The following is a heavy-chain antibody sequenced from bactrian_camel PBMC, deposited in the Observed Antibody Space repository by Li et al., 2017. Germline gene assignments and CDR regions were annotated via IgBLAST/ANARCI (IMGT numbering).Heavy chain of an antibody. CDR2: IYTSSGTT. V-gene: IGHV3S1*01. D-gene: IGHD2*01. CDR1: GISNGRNC. CDR3: AARTGATWSLSLGASDYNH. Sequence: HVQLVESGGGSVQAGGSLRLSCAASGISNGRNCLAWFRQAPGKEREGVAAIYTSSGTTYYADSVKGRFTISLDNAKNTLYLQMNNLRPEDTAMYYCAARTGATWSLSLGASDYNHWGQGTQVTVS. J-gene: IGHJ4*01.